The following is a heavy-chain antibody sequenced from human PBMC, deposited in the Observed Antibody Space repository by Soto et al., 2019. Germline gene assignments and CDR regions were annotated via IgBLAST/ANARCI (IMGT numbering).Heavy chain of an antibody. D-gene: IGHD3-3*01. CDR3: ASVITIWAIAI. V-gene: IGHV3-7*01. CDR2: IKQDGSEK. Sequence: GGSLRLSCAASGFTLSSYWMTWVRQAPGKGLEWVAKIKQDGSEKYYVDSVKGRFTISRDNAKNSLYLQMNSLRAEDTAVYYCASVITIWAIAIWGQGTMVTVSS. CDR1: GFTLSSYW. J-gene: IGHJ3*02.